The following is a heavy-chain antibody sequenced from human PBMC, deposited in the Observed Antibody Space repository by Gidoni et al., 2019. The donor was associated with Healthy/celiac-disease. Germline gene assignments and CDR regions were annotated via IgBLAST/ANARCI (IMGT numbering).Heavy chain of an antibody. Sequence: QVQLQQSGAGLLQPSETLSLTCAVYGGSFSGYYWSCIRQPPGKGLEWIGEINHSGSTNYNPSLKSRVTISVDTSKNQFSLKLSSVTAADTAVYYCARQPPTYSSSKVYYYYYMDVWGKGTTVTVSS. CDR1: GGSFSGYY. CDR2: INHSGST. V-gene: IGHV4-34*01. J-gene: IGHJ6*03. D-gene: IGHD6-6*01. CDR3: ARQPPTYSSSKVYYYYYMDV.